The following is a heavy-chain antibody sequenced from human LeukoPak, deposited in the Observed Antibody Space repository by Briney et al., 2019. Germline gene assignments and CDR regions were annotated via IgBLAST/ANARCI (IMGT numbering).Heavy chain of an antibody. CDR3: ARRGGGVYYDILTGYFDY. Sequence: PGGSLRLSCAASGFTFTNYALHWVRQAPGKGLEWVAVISYDGTNKYYADSVKGRFTISRDNSKNTLYLQMNSLRAEDTAVYYCARRGGGVYYDILTGYFDYWGQGTLVTVSS. CDR1: GFTFTNYA. J-gene: IGHJ4*02. V-gene: IGHV3-30-3*01. CDR2: ISYDGTNK. D-gene: IGHD3-9*01.